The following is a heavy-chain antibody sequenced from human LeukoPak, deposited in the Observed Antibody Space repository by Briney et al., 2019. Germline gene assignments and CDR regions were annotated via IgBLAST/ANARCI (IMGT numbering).Heavy chain of an antibody. J-gene: IGHJ4*02. V-gene: IGHV3-21*01. CDR2: ISSSGNYI. D-gene: IGHD4-17*01. Sequence: GGSLRLSCAASGFTFSVYTMNWVRQAPGKGLEWVSSISSSGNYIYYADSVKGRFTISRDNAKNSLFLQMNSLRVEDTAVYYCARDNVYGVPALDFWGQGTLVAVSS. CDR3: ARDNVYGVPALDF. CDR1: GFTFSVYT.